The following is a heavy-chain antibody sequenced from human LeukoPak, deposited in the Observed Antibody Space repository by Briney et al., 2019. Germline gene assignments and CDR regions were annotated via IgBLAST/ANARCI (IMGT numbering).Heavy chain of an antibody. CDR1: GFTFSSYE. CDR3: VRDGSSWGNFDY. D-gene: IGHD7-27*01. CDR2: ISASGTIT. V-gene: IGHV3-48*03. J-gene: IGHJ4*02. Sequence: PGGSLRLSCAASGFTFSSYEMNWVRQAPGKGLEWISYISASGTITHYADSVEGRFTISRDNAKNSLYLQMNSLRTEDTAVYYCVRDGSSWGNFDYWGQGTLVSVSS.